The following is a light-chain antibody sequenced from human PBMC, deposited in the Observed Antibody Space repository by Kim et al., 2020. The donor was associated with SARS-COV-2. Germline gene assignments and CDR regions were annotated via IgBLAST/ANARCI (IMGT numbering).Light chain of an antibody. CDR2: WAS. CDR3: QQYYSTPYT. V-gene: IGKV4-1*01. CDR1: QRVLYSSSNKNY. J-gene: IGKJ2*01. Sequence: DIVMTQSPDSLAVSLGERATINCKSSQRVLYSSSNKNYLAWYQQKPGQPPKLLIYWASTRESGVPDRFSGSGSGTDFTLTISSLQAEDVAVYYCQQYYSTPYTFGQGTKLEI.